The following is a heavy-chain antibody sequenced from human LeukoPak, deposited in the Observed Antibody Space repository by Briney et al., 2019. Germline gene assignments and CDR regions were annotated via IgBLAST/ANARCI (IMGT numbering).Heavy chain of an antibody. CDR1: GGSISSHY. V-gene: IGHV4-59*11. D-gene: IGHD3-22*01. CDR2: IYYSGNT. Sequence: PSETLSLTCTVSGGSISSHYWSWIRQPPGKGLEWIGYIYYSGNTNYNPSLKSRVTISVDTSKNQFSLKLSSVIAADTAVYYCARASQSHNYYDSSGYSPEYFQHWGQGTLVTVSS. J-gene: IGHJ1*01. CDR3: ARASQSHNYYDSSGYSPEYFQH.